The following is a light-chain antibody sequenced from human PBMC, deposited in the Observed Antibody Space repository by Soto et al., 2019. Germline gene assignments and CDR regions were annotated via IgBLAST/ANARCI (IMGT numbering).Light chain of an antibody. J-gene: IGLJ1*01. Sequence: QSVLTQPASVSGSPGQSVIISCTGTSXDVGGYNYVSWYQQHPGKAPKLMIYEVSNRPSGVSNRFSGSKSGNTASLTISGLQAEDEADYYCSSYTSSSTRVFGTGTKVTVL. CDR3: SSYTSSSTRV. V-gene: IGLV2-14*01. CDR2: EVS. CDR1: SXDVGGYNY.